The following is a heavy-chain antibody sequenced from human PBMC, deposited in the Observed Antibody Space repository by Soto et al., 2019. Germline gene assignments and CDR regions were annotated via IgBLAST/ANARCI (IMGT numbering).Heavy chain of an antibody. CDR2: IIPIFGTA. J-gene: IGHJ5*02. D-gene: IGHD2-2*01. V-gene: IGHV1-69*13. Sequence: SVKVSCKASGGTFSSYAISWVRQAPGQGLEWMGGIIPIFGTANCAQKFQGRVTITADESTSTAYMELSSLRSEDTAVYYCARREGYCSSTSCYRLWFDPWGQGTLVTVSS. CDR1: GGTFSSYA. CDR3: ARREGYCSSTSCYRLWFDP.